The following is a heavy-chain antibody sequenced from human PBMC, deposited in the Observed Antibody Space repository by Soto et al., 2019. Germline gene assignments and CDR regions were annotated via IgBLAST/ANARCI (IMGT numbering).Heavy chain of an antibody. D-gene: IGHD2-2*01. CDR1: GFSLSNPRMG. J-gene: IGHJ6*02. CDR3: ARSICLSTSCYGDARFYYYYYGMDV. CDR2: IFSNDEK. Sequence: ESGPTLVNPTETLTLTCTVSGFSLSNPRMGVSWIRQPPGKALEWLAHIFSNDEKSFSTSLKSRLTISNDTSKSQVVLTMTNMDPVDTATYYCARSICLSTSCYGDARFYYYYYGMDVWGQGTTVTVSS. V-gene: IGHV2-26*01.